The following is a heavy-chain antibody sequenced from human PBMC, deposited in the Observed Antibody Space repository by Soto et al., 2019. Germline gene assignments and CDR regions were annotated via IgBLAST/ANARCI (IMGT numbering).Heavy chain of an antibody. CDR1: GYTFTGYY. CDR3: ARRGKRGGSYYYDSSFNWFDP. D-gene: IGHD3-22*01. Sequence: GASVKVSCKASGYTFTGYYMHWVRQAPGQGLEWMGWINPNSGGTNYAQKFQGRVTMTRDTSISTEYMELSRLRSDDTAVYYCARRGKRGGSYYYDSSFNWFDPWGQGTQVTVSS. CDR2: INPNSGGT. V-gene: IGHV1-2*02. J-gene: IGHJ5*02.